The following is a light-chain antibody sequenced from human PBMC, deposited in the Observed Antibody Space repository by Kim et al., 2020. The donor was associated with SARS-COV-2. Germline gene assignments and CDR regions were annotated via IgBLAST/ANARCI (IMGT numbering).Light chain of an antibody. Sequence: ASVGDRVTITCRASQSSSSWLAWYQQKPGKAPKLLIYDASSLESGVPSRFSGSGSGTEFTLTISSLQPDDFATYYCQQYNSYWGTFGQGTKVEIK. CDR3: QQYNSYWGT. J-gene: IGKJ1*01. CDR2: DAS. CDR1: QSSSSW. V-gene: IGKV1-5*01.